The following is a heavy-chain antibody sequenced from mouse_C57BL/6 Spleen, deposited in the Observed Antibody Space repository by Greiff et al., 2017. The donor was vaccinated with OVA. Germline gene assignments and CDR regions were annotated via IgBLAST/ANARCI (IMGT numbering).Heavy chain of an antibody. Sequence: VQLQQSGPELVKPGASVKISCKASGYSFTGYFMNWVMQSHGKSLEWIGRINPYNGATIYNQKFKGKATLTVDKSSSTAHMELRSLTSEDSAVDYCAKEDGNYVCFDYWGQGTTLTVSS. CDR1: GYSFTGYF. D-gene: IGHD2-1*01. CDR2: INPYNGAT. CDR3: AKEDGNYVCFDY. J-gene: IGHJ2*01. V-gene: IGHV1-20*01.